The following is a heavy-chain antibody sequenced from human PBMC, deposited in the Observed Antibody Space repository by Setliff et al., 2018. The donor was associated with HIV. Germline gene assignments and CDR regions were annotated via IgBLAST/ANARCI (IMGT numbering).Heavy chain of an antibody. CDR3: AKPTNGYYPKAFDS. CDR1: GFTFSTYA. Sequence: GSLRLSCAASGFTFSTYAMHWVRQAPGKGLEWVGVTSYDGSNKYHADSVKGRFTISRDNSKNTLYLQMNNLGPEDTAIYYCAKPTNGYYPKAFDSWGQGTVVTVSS. V-gene: IGHV3-30*04. D-gene: IGHD5-18*01. J-gene: IGHJ5*01. CDR2: TSYDGSNK.